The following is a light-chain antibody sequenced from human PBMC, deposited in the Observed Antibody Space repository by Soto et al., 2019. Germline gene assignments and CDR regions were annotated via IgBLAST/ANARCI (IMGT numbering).Light chain of an antibody. CDR3: NSYAGTSTPYI. CDR1: MSDVGRYNY. J-gene: IGLJ1*01. Sequence: SALTQPASVSGSPGQSITISCTGTMSDVGRYNYVSWYQQYPGKAPKAMIYDVSNRPSGVSNRFSGSKSGNTASLTISGLQAEDEADYYCNSYAGTSTPYIFGTGTKATV. CDR2: DVS. V-gene: IGLV2-14*03.